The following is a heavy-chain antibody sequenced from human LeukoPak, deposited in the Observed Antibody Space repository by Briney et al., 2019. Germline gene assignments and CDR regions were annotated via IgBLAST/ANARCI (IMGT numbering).Heavy chain of an antibody. CDR2: ISSSSSYI. Sequence: GGSLRLSCAASGFTFSSYWMSWVRQAPGKGLEWVSSISSSSSYIYYADSVKGRFTISRDNAKNSLYLQMNSLRAEDTAVYYCAREDRGYSYGYYHYMDVWGKGTTVTVSS. D-gene: IGHD5-18*01. V-gene: IGHV3-21*01. J-gene: IGHJ6*03. CDR3: AREDRGYSYGYYHYMDV. CDR1: GFTFSSYW.